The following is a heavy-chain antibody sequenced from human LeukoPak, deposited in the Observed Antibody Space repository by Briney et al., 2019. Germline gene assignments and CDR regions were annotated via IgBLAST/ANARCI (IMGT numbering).Heavy chain of an antibody. CDR3: ARAYYDSSAFDY. V-gene: IGHV1-18*01. CDR2: ISTYNGNT. CDR1: RYTFINYG. D-gene: IGHD3-22*01. Sequence: ASVKVSCKASRYTFINYGISWGRQAPGQGLEWMGWISTYNGNTNYAQKLQRRVTKTTDTSTSTAYMELRSLRSDDTAVYYCARAYYDSSAFDYWGQGTLVTVSS. J-gene: IGHJ4*02.